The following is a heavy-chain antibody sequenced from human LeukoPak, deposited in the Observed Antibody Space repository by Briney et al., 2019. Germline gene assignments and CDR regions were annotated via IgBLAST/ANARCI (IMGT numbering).Heavy chain of an antibody. Sequence: GASVKVSCKASGYTFTSYGISWVRQAPGQGLKWMGWISAYNGNTNYAQKLQGRVTMTTDTSTSTAYMELRSLRYDDTAVYYCARKNVLLWFGESLYYMDVWGKGTTVTVSS. V-gene: IGHV1-18*01. J-gene: IGHJ6*03. D-gene: IGHD3-10*01. CDR3: ARKNVLLWFGESLYYMDV. CDR1: GYTFTSYG. CDR2: ISAYNGNT.